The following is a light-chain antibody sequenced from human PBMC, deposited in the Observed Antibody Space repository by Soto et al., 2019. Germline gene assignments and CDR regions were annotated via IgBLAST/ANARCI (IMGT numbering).Light chain of an antibody. CDR1: QSVLYSSNNKNY. V-gene: IGKV4-1*01. J-gene: IGKJ1*01. CDR3: QQYYSTPRT. Sequence: IVLTQFPDSLAVSLGERATIKCKSSQSVLYSSNNKNYLAWYQQKPGQPPKLLIYWASTRESGVPDRFSGSGSGTDFTLTISSLQAEDVAVYYCQQYYSTPRTFGQGTKVDI. CDR2: WAS.